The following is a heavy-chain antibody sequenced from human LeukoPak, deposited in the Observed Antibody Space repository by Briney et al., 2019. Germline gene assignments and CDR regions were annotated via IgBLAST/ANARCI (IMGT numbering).Heavy chain of an antibody. CDR1: GYTFTSYG. CDR3: ARAPDPQTYYYDSSSDGMDV. J-gene: IGHJ6*02. V-gene: IGHV7-4-1*02. Sequence: ASVKVSCKASGYTFTSYGISWVRQAPGQGLEWMGWINTNTGNPTYAQGFTGRFVFSLDTSVSTAYLQISSLKAEDTAVYYCARAPDPQTYYYDSSSDGMDVWGQGTTVTVSS. D-gene: IGHD3-22*01. CDR2: INTNTGNP.